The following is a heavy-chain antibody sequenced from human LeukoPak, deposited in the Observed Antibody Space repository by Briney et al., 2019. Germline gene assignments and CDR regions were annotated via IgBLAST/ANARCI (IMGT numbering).Heavy chain of an antibody. V-gene: IGHV4-34*01. CDR1: GGSFSGYY. CDR2: INHSGST. J-gene: IGHJ3*02. CDR3: ARLLRPLGGAFDI. Sequence: SETLSLTCAVYGGSFSGYYWSWIRQPPGKGLEWIGEINHSGSTNYNPSLKSRVTMSVDTSKNQFSLKLSSVTAADTAVYYCARLLRPLGGAFDIWGQGTMVTVSS. D-gene: IGHD3-3*01.